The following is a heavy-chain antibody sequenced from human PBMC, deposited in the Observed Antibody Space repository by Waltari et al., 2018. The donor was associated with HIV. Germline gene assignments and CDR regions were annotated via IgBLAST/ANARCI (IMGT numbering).Heavy chain of an antibody. CDR3: ASLGGDPRRYFDL. D-gene: IGHD2-21*02. CDR1: GDTFRTST. CDR2: FIPAFGTT. V-gene: IGHV1-69*01. J-gene: IGHJ2*01. Sequence: QLVQTGAEAKKPGSSVRVSCKASGDTFRTSTISWVRQAPGQGLEWMGGFIPAFGTTHFARKFQDRVAITADESTTTAEMELYTLTSEDTAIYYCASLGGDPRRYFDLWGRGTLVTVSS.